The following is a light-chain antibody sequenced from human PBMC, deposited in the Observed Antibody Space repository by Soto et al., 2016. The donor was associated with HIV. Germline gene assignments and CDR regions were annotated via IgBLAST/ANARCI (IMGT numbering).Light chain of an antibody. CDR3: QAWDTSTVI. J-gene: IGLJ2*01. CDR2: QDT. V-gene: IGLV3-1*01. CDR1: ELGDKF. Sequence: SYVLTQPPSVSVSPGQTASITCSGDELGDKFACWYLQKPGQSPLLVIYQDTKRPSGIPERFSGSNSGNTATLTISGTQAMDEADYCCQAWDTSTVIFGGGTKLTVL.